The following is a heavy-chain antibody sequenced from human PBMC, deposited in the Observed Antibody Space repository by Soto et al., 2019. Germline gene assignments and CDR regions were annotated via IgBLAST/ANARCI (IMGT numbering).Heavy chain of an antibody. V-gene: IGHV1-69*12. CDR2: IIPIFGTA. J-gene: IGHJ6*02. D-gene: IGHD2-2*01. Sequence: QVQLVQSGAEVKKPGSSVKVSCKASGGTFSSYAISWVRQAPGQGLEWMGGIIPIFGTANYAQKFQGRVTITADESTSTAYMELSSLRAEDTAVYYCASSSTAIVLAPAEAAAANGMDVWGQGTTVTVSS. CDR1: GGTFSSYA. CDR3: ASSSTAIVLAPAEAAAANGMDV.